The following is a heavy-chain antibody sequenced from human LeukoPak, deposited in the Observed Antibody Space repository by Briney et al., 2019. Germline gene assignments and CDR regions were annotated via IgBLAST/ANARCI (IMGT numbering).Heavy chain of an antibody. V-gene: IGHV3-74*01. CDR1: GFIFSTYW. CDR2: INSDTSIT. J-gene: IGHJ4*02. D-gene: IGHD5-18*01. CDR3: ARVGYSYGYDY. Sequence: PGGSLRLSCAASGFIFSTYWMHWVRQAPGKGLVWVSRINSDTSITTYADSVEGRFTISRDNAKNTLYLQMNSLRAEDTAVYYCARVGYSYGYDYWGQGTLVTVSS.